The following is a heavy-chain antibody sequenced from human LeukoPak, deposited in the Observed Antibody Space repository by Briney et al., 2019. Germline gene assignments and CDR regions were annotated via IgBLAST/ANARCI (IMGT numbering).Heavy chain of an antibody. CDR1: GRSISSGDYY. V-gene: IGHV4-61*08. Sequence: SETLSLTCTVSGRSISSGDYYWRWIRQPPGKGLEWLGYIYYSGSTTYNPSLKSRVTISVDTSKNQFSLKLSSVTAADTAVYYCARSFFGSGSYPSYYYYYYYMDVWGKGTTVTVSS. CDR3: ARSFFGSGSYPSYYYYYYYMDV. J-gene: IGHJ6*03. CDR2: IYYSGST. D-gene: IGHD3-10*01.